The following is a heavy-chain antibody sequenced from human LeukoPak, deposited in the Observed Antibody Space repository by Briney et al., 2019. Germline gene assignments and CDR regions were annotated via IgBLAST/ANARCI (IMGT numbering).Heavy chain of an antibody. J-gene: IGHJ3*02. Sequence: GESLKIPCKGSGYSFTSYWIGWVRQMPGKGLEWMGIIYPGDSDTRYSPPFQGQVTISADKSISTAYLQWSSLKASDTAMYYCARLTYYYDSSGYPDAFDIWGQGTMVNVSS. D-gene: IGHD3-22*01. CDR2: IYPGDSDT. CDR3: ARLTYYYDSSGYPDAFDI. V-gene: IGHV5-51*01. CDR1: GYSFTSYW.